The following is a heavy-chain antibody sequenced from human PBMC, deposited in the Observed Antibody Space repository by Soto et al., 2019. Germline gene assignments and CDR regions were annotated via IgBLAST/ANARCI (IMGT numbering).Heavy chain of an antibody. CDR3: AKGHDIVVVPTVDY. J-gene: IGHJ4*02. D-gene: IGHD2-15*01. CDR1: GFTFNNYV. Sequence: PGGSLRPSCAASGFTFNNYVMSWVRQAPGKGLEWVSGISSTGGGTYYADPVKGRFTISRDNSKNTLYLQMNNLRAGDTALYYCAKGHDIVVVPTVDYWGQGTLVTVSS. V-gene: IGHV3-23*01. CDR2: ISSTGGGT.